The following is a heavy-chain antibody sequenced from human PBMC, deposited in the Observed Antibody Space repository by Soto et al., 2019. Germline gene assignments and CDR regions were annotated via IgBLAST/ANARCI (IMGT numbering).Heavy chain of an antibody. CDR2: IKHDGSES. D-gene: IGHD6-19*01. CDR3: TRGSGWSYY. CDR1: GFTFSSYW. J-gene: IGHJ4*02. V-gene: IGHV3-7*04. Sequence: EVQLVESGGGLVQPGGSLRLSCAASGFTFSSYWMTWVRQAPGKALEWLANIKHDGSESNYVVSVKGRFTISRDNAENSVYLQMNSLRVEDTAVYYCTRGSGWSYYWGRGTLVTVSS.